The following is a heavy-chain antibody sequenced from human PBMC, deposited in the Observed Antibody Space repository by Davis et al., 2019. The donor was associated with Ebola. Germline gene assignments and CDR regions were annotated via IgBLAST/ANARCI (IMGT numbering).Heavy chain of an antibody. CDR1: GYTSTSYA. D-gene: IGHD3-10*02. CDR2: INAGNGNT. CDR3: ARMLWSGYYFDY. V-gene: IGHV1-3*01. Sequence: AASVKVSCKASGYTSTSYAMHWVRQAPGQRLEWMGWINAGNGNTKYSQKFQGRVTITRDTSASTAYMELSSLRSEDTAVYYCARMLWSGYYFDYWGQGTLVTVSS. J-gene: IGHJ4*02.